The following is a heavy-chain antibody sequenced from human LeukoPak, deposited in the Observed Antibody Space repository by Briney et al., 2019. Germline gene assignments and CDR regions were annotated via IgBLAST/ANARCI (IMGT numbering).Heavy chain of an antibody. CDR2: ITDNGLSI. CDR3: AREAVSGSSYFDY. CDR1: GFTFKNYH. J-gene: IGHJ4*02. Sequence: GGSLRLSCAASGFTFKNYHMNWVRQAPGKGPEWVSSITDNGLSIYYADSVKGRFTISRDNAENSLYLQMDSLRAEDTAVYCCAREAVSGSSYFDYWGLGTLVTVST. D-gene: IGHD6-19*01. V-gene: IGHV3-21*01.